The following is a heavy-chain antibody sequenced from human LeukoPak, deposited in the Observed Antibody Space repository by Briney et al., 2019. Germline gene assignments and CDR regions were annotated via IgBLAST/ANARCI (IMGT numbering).Heavy chain of an antibody. Sequence: GGSLRLSCAASGFTFSSYSMNWVRQAPGKGLEWVSSISSSSSYIYYADSVKGRFTISRDNAKNSLFLQMNSLRTEDTAVYHCARGGQQWLALNRFDPWGQGTLVTVSS. V-gene: IGHV3-21*01. CDR2: ISSSSSYI. CDR1: GFTFSSYS. D-gene: IGHD6-19*01. CDR3: ARGGQQWLALNRFDP. J-gene: IGHJ5*02.